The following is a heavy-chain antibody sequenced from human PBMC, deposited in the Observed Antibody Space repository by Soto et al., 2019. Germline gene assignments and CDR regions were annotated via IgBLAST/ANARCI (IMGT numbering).Heavy chain of an antibody. Sequence: SETLSLTCTVSGGSISSYYWSWIRQPPGKGLEWIGYIYYSGSTNYNPSLKSRVTISVDTSKNQFSLKLSSVTAADTAVYYCASHYYDSSGWGTTDYWGQGTLVTVSS. J-gene: IGHJ4*02. V-gene: IGHV4-59*01. D-gene: IGHD3-22*01. CDR1: GGSISSYY. CDR2: IYYSGST. CDR3: ASHYYDSSGWGTTDY.